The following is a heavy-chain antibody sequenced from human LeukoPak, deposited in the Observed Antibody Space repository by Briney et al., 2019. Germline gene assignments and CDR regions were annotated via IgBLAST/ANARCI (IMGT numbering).Heavy chain of an antibody. CDR2: IIPIFGTA. D-gene: IGHD6-13*01. Sequence: SVKVSCKASGGTFSSYAISWVRQAPGQGLEWMGGIIPIFGTANYAQKFQGRVTITTDESTSTAYMELSSLRSEDTAVYYCARGPLIPGIAAAGYDYWGQGTLVTVSS. CDR3: ARGPLIPGIAAAGYDY. V-gene: IGHV1-69*05. J-gene: IGHJ4*02. CDR1: GGTFSSYA.